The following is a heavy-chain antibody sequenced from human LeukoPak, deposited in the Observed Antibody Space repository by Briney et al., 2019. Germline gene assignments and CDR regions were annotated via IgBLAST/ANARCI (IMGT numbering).Heavy chain of an antibody. CDR1: GGSISSYY. V-gene: IGHV4-4*07. D-gene: IGHD6-13*01. Sequence: SETLSLTCTVSGGSISSYYWSWIRQAAGKGLEWIRRIYTSGSTNYNPSLKSRVTMSVDTSKNQFSLKLSSVTAADTAVYYCARSIAPQQLVRYYYGMDVWGQGTTVTVSS. CDR2: IYTSGST. CDR3: ARSIAPQQLVRYYYGMDV. J-gene: IGHJ6*02.